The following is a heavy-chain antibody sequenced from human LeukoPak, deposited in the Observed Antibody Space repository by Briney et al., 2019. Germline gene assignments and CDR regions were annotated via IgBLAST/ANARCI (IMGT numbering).Heavy chain of an antibody. J-gene: IGHJ4*02. V-gene: IGHV3-30*18. CDR3: AKSPYYYDSSGYGFGY. Sequence: PGGSLRLPCAASGFTFSSYGMHWVRQAPGKGLEGVAVISYDGSNKYYADSVEGRFTISRDNSKNTLYLQMNSLRAEDTAVYYCAKSPYYYDSSGYGFGYWGQGTLVTVSS. D-gene: IGHD3-22*01. CDR2: ISYDGSNK. CDR1: GFTFSSYG.